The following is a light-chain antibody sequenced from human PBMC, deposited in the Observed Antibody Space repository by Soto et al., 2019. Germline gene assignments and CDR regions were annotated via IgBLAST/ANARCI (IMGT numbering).Light chain of an antibody. CDR1: QSISSW. J-gene: IGKJ4*01. Sequence: DIQMTQSPSTLSSSVGDRVTITCRASQSISSWFAWYQQKPGKAPKRLIYKATSLESGVSSRFSGSGSGTEFSLNISSLPPDGFAAYCCQRYNSYSPLTFGGGATVAIK. V-gene: IGKV1-5*03. CDR2: KAT. CDR3: QRYNSYSPLT.